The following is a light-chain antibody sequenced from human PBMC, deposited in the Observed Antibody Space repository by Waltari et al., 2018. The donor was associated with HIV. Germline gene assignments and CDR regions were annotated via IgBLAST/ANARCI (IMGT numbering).Light chain of an antibody. CDR1: KLGDKY. J-gene: IGLJ1*01. CDR3: QAWDSSTAV. CDR2: QDI. V-gene: IGLV3-1*01. Sequence: SYELTQPPSVSVSPGQTATITCSGDKLGDKYVFWYQQKPGQSPVLVISQDIKRPSGIPERFSGSNSGNTATLTISGTQAMDEVDYYCQAWDSSTAVFGTGTKVTVL.